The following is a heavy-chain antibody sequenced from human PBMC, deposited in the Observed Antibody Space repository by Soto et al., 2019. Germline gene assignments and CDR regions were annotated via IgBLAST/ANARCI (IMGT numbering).Heavy chain of an antibody. CDR2: IYHSGST. CDR3: ARYYDSSGSLDY. CDR1: GGSISSGGYS. V-gene: IGHV4-30-2*01. J-gene: IGHJ4*02. Sequence: SETLSLTCAVSGGSISSGGYSWSWIRQPPGKGLEWIGYIYHSGSTYYNPSLKSRVTISVDRSKNQFSLKLSSVTAADTAVYYCARYYDSSGSLDYWGQGTLVTVS. D-gene: IGHD3-22*01.